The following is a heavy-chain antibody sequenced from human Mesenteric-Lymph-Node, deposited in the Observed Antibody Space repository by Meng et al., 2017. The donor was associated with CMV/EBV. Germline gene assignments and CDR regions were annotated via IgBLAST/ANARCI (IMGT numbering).Heavy chain of an antibody. D-gene: IGHD3-9*01. J-gene: IGHJ4*02. Sequence: TVSAFSLSSSGVSVRWIRQPPGKALEWLALIYWDDDKRYNPSQKNRLSISKDTSNNQVVLTVTDLDPVDTATYYCARSFSPDWGVTHWGQGTLVTVSS. CDR3: ARSFSPDWGVTH. CDR2: IYWDDDK. CDR1: AFSLSSSGVS. V-gene: IGHV2-5*02.